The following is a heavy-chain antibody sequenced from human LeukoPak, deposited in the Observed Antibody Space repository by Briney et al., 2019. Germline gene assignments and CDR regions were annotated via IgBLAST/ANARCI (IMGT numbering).Heavy chain of an antibody. CDR2: ISWNRGSI. D-gene: IGHD2-2*02. V-gene: IGHV3-9*01. CDR3: VRSLYHNAASFDY. CDR1: GFTFDDYA. Sequence: PGRSLRLSCAASGFTFDDYAMHWVRQAPGKGLEWVSGISWNRGSIGYADSVKGRFTISRDNAKNSLYLQMDSLRAEDTAVYYCVRSLYHNAASFDYWGQGTLVAVSS. J-gene: IGHJ4*02.